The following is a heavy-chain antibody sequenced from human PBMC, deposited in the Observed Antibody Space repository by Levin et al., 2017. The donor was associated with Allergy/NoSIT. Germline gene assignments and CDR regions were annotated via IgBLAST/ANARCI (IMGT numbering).Heavy chain of an antibody. CDR1: GGSFSGYY. Sequence: SETLSLTCAVYGGSFSGYYWSWIRQPPGKGLEWIGEINHSGSTNYNPSLKSRVTISVDTSKNQFSLKLSSVTAADTAVYYCARGGIVVVVAALKNRRNWFDPWGQGTLVTVSS. J-gene: IGHJ5*02. CDR3: ARGGIVVVVAALKNRRNWFDP. D-gene: IGHD2-15*01. V-gene: IGHV4-34*01. CDR2: INHSGST.